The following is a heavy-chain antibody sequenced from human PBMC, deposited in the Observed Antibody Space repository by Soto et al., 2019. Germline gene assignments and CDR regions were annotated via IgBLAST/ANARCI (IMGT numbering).Heavy chain of an antibody. CDR3: ARRAGLCTSATCTNWFAP. CDR1: GGSISRSPDY. V-gene: IGHV4-39*01. Sequence: PSETLSLTCSVSGGSISRSPDYWGWIRQPPGKGLEWIGSIYYTGSTFYSPSLKSRVTISVEASKDQFSLSLRSVTAADTAVYYCARRAGLCTSATCTNWFAPWGQGTLVIVSS. D-gene: IGHD2-2*01. J-gene: IGHJ5*02. CDR2: IYYTGST.